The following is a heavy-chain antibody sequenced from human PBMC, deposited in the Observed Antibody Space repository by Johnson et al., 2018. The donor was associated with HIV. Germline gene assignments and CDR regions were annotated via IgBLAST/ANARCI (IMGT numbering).Heavy chain of an antibody. V-gene: IGHV3-20*04. CDR3: ARVGATGAFDI. J-gene: IGHJ3*02. CDR2: INWNGGST. Sequence: VQLVESGGGVVQPGRSLRLSCAASGFTFSNYGMSWVRQAPGKGLEWVSGINWNGGSTGYADSVKGRFTISRDNAKNSLYLQMNSLRAEDTAVYYCARVGATGAFDIWGQGTMVTVSS. D-gene: IGHD1-26*01. CDR1: GFTFSNYG.